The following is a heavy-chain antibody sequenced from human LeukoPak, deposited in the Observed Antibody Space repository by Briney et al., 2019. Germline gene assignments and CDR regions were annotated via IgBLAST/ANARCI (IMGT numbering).Heavy chain of an antibody. CDR1: GFTFSTYA. J-gene: IGHJ4*02. CDR2: ISGDGGST. CDR3: ARAYGKQQLVGDY. V-gene: IGHV3-23*01. Sequence: GGSLRLSCAASGFTFSTYAMSWVRLAPGKGLEWVSSISGDGGSTFYPDSAKGRFTISRDNSKSTRFLQMNSLTAEDTAVYYCARAYGKQQLVGDYWGQGTLVTVSS. D-gene: IGHD6-13*01.